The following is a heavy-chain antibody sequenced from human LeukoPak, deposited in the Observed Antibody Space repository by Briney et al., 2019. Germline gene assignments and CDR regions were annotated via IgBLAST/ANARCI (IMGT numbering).Heavy chain of an antibody. Sequence: PSGTLSLTCGVSGGSITTTNWWTWVRQPPGKGLEWIGEFHLDGRTNYNPSLESRLSISVDLSENHTSLRLTSVTAADTAVYYCAREGGFYRPLDYSGQGTLVTVSS. CDR1: GGSITTTNW. J-gene: IGHJ4*02. CDR3: AREGGFYRPLDY. V-gene: IGHV4-4*02. D-gene: IGHD3-3*01. CDR2: FHLDGRT.